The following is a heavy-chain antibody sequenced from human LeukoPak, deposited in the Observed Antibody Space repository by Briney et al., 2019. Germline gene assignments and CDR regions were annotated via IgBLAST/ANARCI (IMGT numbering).Heavy chain of an antibody. D-gene: IGHD4-17*01. Sequence: RGSLRLSCAASGFSFSDYYMGWIRQAPGKGLEWVSFISSSDSTIYYADSVKGRFTISRDNAKNTLYLQMNSLRAEDTAVHYCAKSTVTTLDFGYWGQGTLVTVSS. CDR2: ISSSDSTI. CDR3: AKSTVTTLDFGY. CDR1: GFSFSDYY. V-gene: IGHV3-11*01. J-gene: IGHJ4*02.